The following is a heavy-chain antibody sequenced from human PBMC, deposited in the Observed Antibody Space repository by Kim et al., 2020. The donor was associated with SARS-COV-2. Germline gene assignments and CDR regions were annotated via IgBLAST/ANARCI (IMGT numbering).Heavy chain of an antibody. V-gene: IGHV4-4*02. Sequence: SETLSLTCAVSGGSISSSNWWSWVRQPPGKGLEWIGEIYHSGSTNYNPSLKSRVTISVDKSKNQFSLKLSSVTAADTAVYYCARYNIAAAGTAYGMDVWGQGTTVTVSS. D-gene: IGHD6-13*01. CDR2: IYHSGST. CDR1: GGSISSSNW. J-gene: IGHJ6*02. CDR3: ARYNIAAAGTAYGMDV.